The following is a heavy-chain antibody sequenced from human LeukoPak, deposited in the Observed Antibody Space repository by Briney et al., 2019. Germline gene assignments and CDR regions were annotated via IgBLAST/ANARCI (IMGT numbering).Heavy chain of an antibody. CDR1: GYTFTSYD. D-gene: IGHD3-10*01. V-gene: IGHV1-8*01. CDR3: ARAPTNYGSGSHRINWFDP. J-gene: IGHJ5*02. Sequence: GASVKVSCKASGYTFTSYDINWVRQATGQGLEWMGWMNPNSGNTGYAQKFRGRVTMTRNTSISTAYMELSSLRSEDTAVYYCARAPTNYGSGSHRINWFDPWGQGTLVTVSS. CDR2: MNPNSGNT.